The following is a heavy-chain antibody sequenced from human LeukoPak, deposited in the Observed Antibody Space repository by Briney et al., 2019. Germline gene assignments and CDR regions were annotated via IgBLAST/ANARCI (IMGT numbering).Heavy chain of an antibody. CDR2: INPSGGST. V-gene: IGHV1-46*01. D-gene: IGHD6-13*01. CDR1: GYTFTSYY. CDR3: ARAAYPYLGIAAAGSSSYYFDY. Sequence: GASVKVSCKASGYTFTSYYMHWVRQAPGQGLEWMGIINPSGGSTSYAQKFQGRVTMTRDMSTSTVYMELSSLRSEDTAVYYCARAAYPYLGIAAAGSSSYYFDYWGQGTLVTVSS. J-gene: IGHJ4*02.